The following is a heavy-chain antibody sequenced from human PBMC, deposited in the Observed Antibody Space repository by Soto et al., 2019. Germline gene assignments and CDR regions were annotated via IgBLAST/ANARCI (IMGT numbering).Heavy chain of an antibody. CDR3: ASSLTGTISYYGMDV. Sequence: PSETLSLTCTVSGGSISSGDYYWSWIRQPPGKGLEWIGYIYYSGSTYCNPSLKSRVTISVDTSKNQFSLKLSSVTAADTAVYYCASSLTGTISYYGMDVWGQGTTGTVSS. D-gene: IGHD1-20*01. CDR1: GGSISSGDYY. V-gene: IGHV4-30-4*01. J-gene: IGHJ6*02. CDR2: IYYSGST.